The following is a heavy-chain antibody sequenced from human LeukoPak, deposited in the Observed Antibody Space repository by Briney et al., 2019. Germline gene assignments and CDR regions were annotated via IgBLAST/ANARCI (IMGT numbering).Heavy chain of an antibody. CDR2: IYYSGST. D-gene: IGHD3-10*01. Sequence: PSETLSLTCTVSGGSISSYYWSWIRQPPGKGLEWIGYIYYSGSTNYNPSLKSRVTISVDTSKNQFSLKLSSVTAADTAVYYCARAYGGFSAFDIWGQGTMVTVSS. J-gene: IGHJ3*02. CDR1: GGSISSYY. V-gene: IGHV4-59*01. CDR3: ARAYGGFSAFDI.